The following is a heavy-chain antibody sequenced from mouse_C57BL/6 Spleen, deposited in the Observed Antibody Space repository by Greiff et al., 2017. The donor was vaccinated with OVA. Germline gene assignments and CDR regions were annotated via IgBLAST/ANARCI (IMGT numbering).Heavy chain of an antibody. CDR1: GYTFTSYW. CDR2: IDPSDSYT. Sequence: QVQLKQPGAELVMPGASVKLSCKASGYTFTSYWMHWVKQRPGQGLEWIGEIDPSDSYTNYNQKFKGKSTLTVDKSSSTAYMQLSSLTSEDSAVYYCARSLRWYFEVWGTGTTVTVSS. CDR3: ARSLRWYFEV. J-gene: IGHJ1*03. V-gene: IGHV1-69*01.